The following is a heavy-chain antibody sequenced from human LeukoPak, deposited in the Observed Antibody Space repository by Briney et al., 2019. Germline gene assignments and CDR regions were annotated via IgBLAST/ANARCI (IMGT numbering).Heavy chain of an antibody. J-gene: IGHJ4*02. CDR2: INHSGST. Sequence: PSETLSLTCAVYGGSFSGCYWSWIRQPPGKGLEWIGEINHSGSTNYNPSLKSRVTISVDTSKNQFSLKLSSVTAADTAVYYCATGTHYGDYVYWGQGTLVTVSS. D-gene: IGHD4-17*01. CDR1: GGSFSGCY. V-gene: IGHV4-34*01. CDR3: ATGTHYGDYVY.